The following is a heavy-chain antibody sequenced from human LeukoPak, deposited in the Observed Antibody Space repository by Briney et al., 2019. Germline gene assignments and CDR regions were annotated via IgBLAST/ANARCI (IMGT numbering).Heavy chain of an antibody. D-gene: IGHD6-19*01. J-gene: IGHJ4*02. Sequence: ASVKVSCKVSGYTLTELSMHWVRQAPGKGLEWMGGFDPDDGETIYAQKFQGRVTMTEDTSTDTAYMELSSLRSEDTAVYYCATAGAYPTVAAIDYWGQGTLVTVSS. V-gene: IGHV1-24*01. CDR3: ATAGAYPTVAAIDY. CDR1: GYTLTELS. CDR2: FDPDDGET.